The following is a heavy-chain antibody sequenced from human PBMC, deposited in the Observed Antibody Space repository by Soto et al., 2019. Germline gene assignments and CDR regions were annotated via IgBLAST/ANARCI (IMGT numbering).Heavy chain of an antibody. J-gene: IGHJ4*02. Sequence: GGSLRLSCAASGFTFRIHAMTWVRQAPGKGLEWVSAISGSGDNTYYADSVKGRFTISRDNSKNTLYLQMNSLRAEDTAVYYCAKDPTRIVVRHFDYWGQGTLVTVSS. CDR3: AKDPTRIVVRHFDY. CDR1: GFTFRIHA. V-gene: IGHV3-23*01. CDR2: ISGSGDNT. D-gene: IGHD3-22*01.